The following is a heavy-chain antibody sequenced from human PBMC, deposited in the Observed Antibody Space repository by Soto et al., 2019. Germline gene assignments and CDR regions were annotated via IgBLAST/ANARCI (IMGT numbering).Heavy chain of an antibody. Sequence: QVHLVESGGGVVQPGTSLRLSCAASVFSFSNYGMHWVRQAPGKGLEWVAVTWYDGSTTYYADSVRGRFTVSRDNPKNQLYLQMDSLRDEDTAVYFCVRDSEWELTNGFEVWGQGTTVIVSS. CDR1: VFSFSNYG. V-gene: IGHV3-33*01. CDR2: TWYDGSTT. J-gene: IGHJ3*01. D-gene: IGHD1-7*01. CDR3: VRDSEWELTNGFEV.